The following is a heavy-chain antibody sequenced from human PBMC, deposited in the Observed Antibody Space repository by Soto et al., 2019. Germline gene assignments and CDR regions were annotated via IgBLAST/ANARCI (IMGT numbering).Heavy chain of an antibody. CDR2: IIPIFGIP. V-gene: IGHV1-69*08. CDR1: GGTFSRYS. Sequence: QVQLVQSGAEVKKPGSSVKVSCKASGGTFSRYSITWVRQAPGHGLEWIGRIIPIFGIPTYAQKFQGRVTITAEESTSTAYMELSSLRSDDTAVYYCAREDRDRETGLVPAAIAGMDVWGQGTTVTVSS. CDR3: AREDRDRETGLVPAAIAGMDV. J-gene: IGHJ6*02. D-gene: IGHD2-2*01.